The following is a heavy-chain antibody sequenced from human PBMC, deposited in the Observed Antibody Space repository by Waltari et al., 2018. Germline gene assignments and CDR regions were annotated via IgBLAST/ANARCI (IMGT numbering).Heavy chain of an antibody. CDR3: ATFRTTVTTLDY. CDR2: MNPNSGNT. J-gene: IGHJ4*02. V-gene: IGHV1-8*02. Sequence: QVQLVQSGAEVKKPGASVKVSCKASGYTFTSYDINWVRQATGQGLEWMGWMNPNSGNTGYAQKFQGRVTITADTSTDTAYMELSSLRSEDTAVYYCATFRTTVTTLDYWGQGTLVTVSS. D-gene: IGHD4-17*01. CDR1: GYTFTSYD.